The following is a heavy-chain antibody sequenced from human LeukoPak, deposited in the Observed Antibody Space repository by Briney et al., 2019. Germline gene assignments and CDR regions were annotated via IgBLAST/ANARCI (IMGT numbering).Heavy chain of an antibody. J-gene: IGHJ4*02. CDR1: GGSISSGDRY. V-gene: IGHV4-30-4*01. D-gene: IGHD4-17*01. CDR3: ARGQTTVTN. Sequence: SETLSLTCTASGGSISSGDRYWSWIRQSPGKGLEWIGYIYSTGNTYYNPSLKSRVIISVDTSKNQFSLELNSVTAADTAVYYCARGQTTVTNWGQGTLVTVSS. CDR2: IYSTGNT.